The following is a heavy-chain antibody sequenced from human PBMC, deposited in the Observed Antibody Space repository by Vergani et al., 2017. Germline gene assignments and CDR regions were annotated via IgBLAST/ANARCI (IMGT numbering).Heavy chain of an antibody. D-gene: IGHD3-10*01. CDR3: ARERKTYYYGSGREGDPYYYYGMDV. CDR2: ISSSSSYI. CDR1: GFTFSSYS. Sequence: EVQLVESGGGLVKPGGSLRLSCAASGFTFSSYSMNWVRQAPGKGLEWVSSISSSSSYIYYADSVKGRFTISRDNAKNSLYLQMNSLRAEDTAVYYCARERKTYYYGSGREGDPYYYYGMDVWGQGTTVTVSS. V-gene: IGHV3-21*01. J-gene: IGHJ6*02.